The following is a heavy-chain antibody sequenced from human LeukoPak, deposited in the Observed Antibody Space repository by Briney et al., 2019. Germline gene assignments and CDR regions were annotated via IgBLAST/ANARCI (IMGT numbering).Heavy chain of an antibody. CDR1: GGSISSYY. Sequence: SETLSLTCTVSGGSISSYYWSWIRQPPGKGLEWIGYISYSGSTDYNPSLKSRVTISLDTSKNQFSLRLSSVTAADTAVYYCARQIMVRGAVYGMDVWGQGTTVTVSS. J-gene: IGHJ6*02. V-gene: IGHV4-59*08. CDR2: ISYSGST. D-gene: IGHD3-10*01. CDR3: ARQIMVRGAVYGMDV.